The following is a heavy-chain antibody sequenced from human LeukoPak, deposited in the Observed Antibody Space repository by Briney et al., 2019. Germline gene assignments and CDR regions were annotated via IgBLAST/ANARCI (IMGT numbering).Heavy chain of an antibody. J-gene: IGHJ4*02. CDR1: GFTFSSYG. V-gene: IGHV3-33*01. D-gene: IGHD6-6*01. Sequence: RSLRLSCAASGFTFSSYGMHWVRQAPGKGLEWVAVIWYDGSNKYYADSVKGRFTISRDNSKNTLYLQMNSLRAEDTAVYYCARGSQDSSSSIYFDYWGQGTLVTVSS. CDR3: ARGSQDSSSSIYFDY. CDR2: IWYDGSNK.